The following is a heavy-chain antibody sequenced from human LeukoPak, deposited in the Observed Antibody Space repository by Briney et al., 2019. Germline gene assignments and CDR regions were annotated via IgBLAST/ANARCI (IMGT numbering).Heavy chain of an antibody. V-gene: IGHV4-59*08. CDR1: GDSFSNYY. D-gene: IGHD3-22*01. Sequence: PSETLSLTCTVSGDSFSNYYWSWIRQPPGRGLEWIGYIHHSGSSDHNPSLKSRVTISPDTSKNQFSLKLSSVTAADTAVYYCARHLDYDSSGDAFDIWGQGTRVTVSS. CDR2: IHHSGSS. J-gene: IGHJ3*02. CDR3: ARHLDYDSSGDAFDI.